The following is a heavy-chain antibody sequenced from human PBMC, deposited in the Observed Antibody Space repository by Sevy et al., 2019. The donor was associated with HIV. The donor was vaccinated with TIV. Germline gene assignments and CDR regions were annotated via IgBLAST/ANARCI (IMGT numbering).Heavy chain of an antibody. V-gene: IGHV3-23*01. Sequence: GGSLRLSCAASGFTISNYSMSWVRQPPGKGLEWVSTLSFGCGELNYADSVKGRFTISRDNSKSSVYLQMNNLRPEDTAMYYCAREGCTKPHDYWGQGTLVTVSS. CDR1: GFTISNYS. CDR3: AREGCTKPHDY. J-gene: IGHJ4*02. CDR2: LSFGCGEL. D-gene: IGHD2-8*01.